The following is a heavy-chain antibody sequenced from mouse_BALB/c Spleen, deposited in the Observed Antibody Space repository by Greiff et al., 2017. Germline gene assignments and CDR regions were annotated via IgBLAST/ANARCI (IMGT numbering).Heavy chain of an antibody. V-gene: IGHV5-17*02. CDR3: ARGGLNYGSSYVYYYAMDY. J-gene: IGHJ4*01. CDR2: ISSGSSTI. CDR1: GFTFSSFG. D-gene: IGHD1-1*01. Sequence: EVHLVESGGGLVQPGGSRKLSCAASGFTFSSFGMHWVRQAPEKGLEWVAYISSGSSTIYYADTVKGRFTISRDNPKNTLFLQMTSLRSEDTAMYYCARGGLNYGSSYVYYYAMDYWGQGTSVTVSS.